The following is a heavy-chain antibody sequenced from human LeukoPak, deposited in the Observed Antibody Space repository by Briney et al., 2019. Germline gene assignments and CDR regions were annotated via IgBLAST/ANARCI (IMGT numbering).Heavy chain of an antibody. CDR2: IYHSGDT. Sequence: SGTLSLTCAVSGCSISSNNMWSVVRQPPRERLEWAGEIYHSGDTNYTPSLKSRVTISVDKSKNQFSLQLSSVTAADTAVYYCASAYSRHVLDYWGQGTLVTVSP. D-gene: IGHD4-11*01. J-gene: IGHJ4*02. CDR3: ASAYSRHVLDY. CDR1: GCSISSNNM. V-gene: IGHV4-4*02.